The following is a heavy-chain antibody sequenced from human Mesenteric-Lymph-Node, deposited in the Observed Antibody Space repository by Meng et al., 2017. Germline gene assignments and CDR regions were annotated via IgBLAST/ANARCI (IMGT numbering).Heavy chain of an antibody. CDR3: AIYLFGAFDI. J-gene: IGHJ3*02. CDR2: IYPGDSDT. CDR1: GYSFTSYW. Sequence: KVSCKGSGYSFTSYWIGWVRQMPGKGLEWMGIIYPGDSDTRYSPSFQGQVTISADKSISTAYLQWSSLKDSDTAMYYCAIYLFGAFDIWGQGTMVIVSS. V-gene: IGHV5-51*01. D-gene: IGHD3-16*01.